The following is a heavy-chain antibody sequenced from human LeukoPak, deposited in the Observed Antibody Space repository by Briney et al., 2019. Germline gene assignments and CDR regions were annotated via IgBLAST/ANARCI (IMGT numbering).Heavy chain of an antibody. Sequence: PGGSLRLSCAASGFTFSSYAMSWVRQAPGKGLEWVSAISGSGGSTYYADSVKGRFTISRDNSKNTLYLQMNSLRAEDTAVYYCAKVLPYDYGDYQLGAFDIWGQGTMVTVSS. CDR3: AKVLPYDYGDYQLGAFDI. J-gene: IGHJ3*02. CDR1: GFTFSSYA. CDR2: ISGSGGST. V-gene: IGHV3-23*01. D-gene: IGHD4-17*01.